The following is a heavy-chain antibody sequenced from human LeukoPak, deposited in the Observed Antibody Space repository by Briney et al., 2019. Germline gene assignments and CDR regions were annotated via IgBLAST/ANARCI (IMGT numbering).Heavy chain of an antibody. CDR2: IRSKLYGWSA. Sequence: GGCLSLSCRTSGFNFVEHAMTWVRQAPGKGLQCIGFIRSKLYGWSADYAASVKGRFYRSRDDSMRIGCLEMSSLRTDVTAVYFCARGGSDYNNYAYPYWGQGTLVAVSS. V-gene: IGHV3-49*04. D-gene: IGHD4-11*01. CDR3: ARGGSDYNNYAYPY. J-gene: IGHJ4*02. CDR1: GFNFVEHA.